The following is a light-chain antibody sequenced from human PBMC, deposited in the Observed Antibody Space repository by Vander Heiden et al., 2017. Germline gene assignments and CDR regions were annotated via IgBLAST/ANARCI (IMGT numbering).Light chain of an antibody. CDR3: AAWDDSLNGWV. Sequence: QSVLTQPPSASGTPGQWVTISCSGGSSNIGSNTVNWYQQLPGTAPKLLIYSNNQRPSGVPDRFSGSKSGTSASLAISGLQSEDEADYYCAAWDDSLNGWVFGGGTKLTVL. CDR2: SNN. V-gene: IGLV1-44*01. J-gene: IGLJ3*02. CDR1: SSNIGSNT.